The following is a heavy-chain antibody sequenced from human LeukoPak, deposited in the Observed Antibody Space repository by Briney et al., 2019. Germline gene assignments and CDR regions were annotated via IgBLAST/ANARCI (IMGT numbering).Heavy chain of an antibody. D-gene: IGHD1-26*01. CDR1: GGSFSGYY. Sequence: PSETLSLTCAVYGGSFSGYYWSWIRQPPGKGLEWIGEINHSGSTNYNPSLKSRVTISVDTSKNQFSLKLSSVTAADTAVYYCARRGRGGRELPGPSYYFDYWGQGTLVTVSS. CDR3: ARRGRGGRELPGPSYYFDY. CDR2: INHSGST. J-gene: IGHJ4*02. V-gene: IGHV4-34*01.